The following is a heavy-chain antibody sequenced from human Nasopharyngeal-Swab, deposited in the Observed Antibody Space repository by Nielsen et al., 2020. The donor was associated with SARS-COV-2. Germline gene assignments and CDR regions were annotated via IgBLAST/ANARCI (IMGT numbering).Heavy chain of an antibody. CDR2: IYYSGST. V-gene: IGHV4-31*03. D-gene: IGHD3-22*01. J-gene: IGHJ3*02. CDR3: ARARITMIVVVDAFDI. CDR1: GGSISSGGYY. Sequence: SETLSLTCTASGGSISSGGYYWSWIRQHPGKGLEWIGYIYYSGSTYYNPSLKSRVTISVDTSKNQFSLKLSSVTAADTAVYYCARARITMIVVVDAFDIWGQGTMVTVSS.